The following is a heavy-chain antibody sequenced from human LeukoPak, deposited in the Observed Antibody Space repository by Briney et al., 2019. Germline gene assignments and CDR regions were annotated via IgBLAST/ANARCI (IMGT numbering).Heavy chain of an antibody. CDR2: INQDGSKE. J-gene: IGHJ3*01. CDR3: ARDTSPWSDSSYFDALDL. Sequence: PGGSLRLSCATSGISFSDDWMTWVRQAQGNGREGVANINQDGSKEHYEDSVTGRFTISRDNTKNSVFLQMNSLRAEDTAIYYCARDTSPWSDSSYFDALDLWGQGTMVTVSS. V-gene: IGHV3-7*01. CDR1: GISFSDDW. D-gene: IGHD6-13*01.